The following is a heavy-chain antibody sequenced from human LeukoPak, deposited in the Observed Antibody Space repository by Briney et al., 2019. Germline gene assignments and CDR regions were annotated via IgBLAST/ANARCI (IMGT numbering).Heavy chain of an antibody. CDR2: INPNSGGT. Sequence: GASVKVSCKASGYTFTGYYMHWVRQAPGRGLEWMGWINPNSGGTNYAQKFQGRVTMTRDTSISTAYMELSRLRSDDTAVYYCAITTGNAADYYYGMDVWGQGTTVTVSS. D-gene: IGHD1-1*01. V-gene: IGHV1-2*02. CDR1: GYTFTGYY. J-gene: IGHJ6*02. CDR3: AITTGNAADYYYGMDV.